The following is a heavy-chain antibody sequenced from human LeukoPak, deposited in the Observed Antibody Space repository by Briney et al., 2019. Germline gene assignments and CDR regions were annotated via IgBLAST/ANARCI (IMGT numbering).Heavy chain of an antibody. V-gene: IGHV1-46*01. CDR2: IKPNTGGT. CDR3: ARDPQTFGGNWFDP. J-gene: IGHJ5*02. Sequence: ASVKVSCKPSGYTFTRYYMHWLRQAPGQRPEWMGTIKPNTGGTSYADNFQDRLTMTTDTSTSTLYMGLSSLTSEDTAVYYCARDPQTFGGNWFDPWGQGTLVSVSS. CDR1: GYTFTRYY. D-gene: IGHD3-16*01.